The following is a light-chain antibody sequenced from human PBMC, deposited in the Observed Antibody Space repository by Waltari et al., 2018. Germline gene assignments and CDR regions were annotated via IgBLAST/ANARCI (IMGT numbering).Light chain of an antibody. Sequence: QSALTQPASVSGSPGQSITISCTGTSSDVGSYNLVSWYQQHPCKAPNLMIYEVSKRPSGVSNRFSGSKSGNTASLTISGLQAEDEADYYCCSYAGSLYVVFGGGTKLTVL. CDR1: SSDVGSYNL. V-gene: IGLV2-23*02. CDR3: CSYAGSLYVV. CDR2: EVS. J-gene: IGLJ2*01.